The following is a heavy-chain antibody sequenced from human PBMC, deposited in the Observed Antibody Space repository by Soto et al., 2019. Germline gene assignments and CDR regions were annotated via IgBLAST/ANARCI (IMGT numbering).Heavy chain of an antibody. CDR2: INHSGST. CDR3: ARDKARRAAFDI. V-gene: IGHV4-34*01. CDR1: GGSFIGYY. J-gene: IGHJ3*02. Sequence: SETLSLTCAVYGGSFIGYYWSWIRQPPGKGLEWIGEINHSGSTNYNPSLKSRVTISVDTSKNQFSLKLSSVTAADTAVYYCARDKARRAAFDIWGQGTMVTVSS. D-gene: IGHD6-6*01.